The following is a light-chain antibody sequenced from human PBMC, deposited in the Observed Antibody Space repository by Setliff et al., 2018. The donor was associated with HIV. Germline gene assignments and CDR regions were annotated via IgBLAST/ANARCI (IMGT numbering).Light chain of an antibody. CDR3: GSYASTATWV. V-gene: IGLV2-14*03. CDR1: SSDVGGYNF. CDR2: DVT. Sequence: SVLTQPASVSGSPGQSITISCTGTSSDVGGYNFVAWYQQHTGKAPKLLIYDVTNRPSGVSNRFSGSKSGNTASLTISGLQPEDEATYYCGSYASTATWVFGGGTKVTVL. J-gene: IGLJ3*02.